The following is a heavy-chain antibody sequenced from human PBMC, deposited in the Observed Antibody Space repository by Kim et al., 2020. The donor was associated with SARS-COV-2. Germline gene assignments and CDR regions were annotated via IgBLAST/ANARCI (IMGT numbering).Heavy chain of an antibody. D-gene: IGHD2-2*01. CDR3: TTTPIRIVVVPAAGNYYYYGMDV. Sequence: GGSLRLSCAASGFTFSNAWMSWVRQAPGKGLEWVGRIKSKTDGGTTDYAAPVKGRFTISRDDSKNTLYLQMNSLKTEDTAVYYCTTTPIRIVVVPAAGNYYYYGMDVWGQGTTVTVSS. V-gene: IGHV3-15*01. CDR1: GFTFSNAW. CDR2: IKSKTDGGTT. J-gene: IGHJ6*02.